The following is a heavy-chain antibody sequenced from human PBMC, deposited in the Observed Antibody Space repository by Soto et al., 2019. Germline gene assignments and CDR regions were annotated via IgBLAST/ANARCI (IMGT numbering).Heavy chain of an antibody. V-gene: IGHV1-8*01. D-gene: IGHD2-15*01. CDR2: MNPNSGNT. Sequence: ASVKVSCKASGYTFTNYDINWVRQATGQGLEWMGWMNPNSGNTGYAQKLQGRVTMTRNTSISTAYMELSSLRFDDTAVYYCARGGGGWSSTDYWGQGTLVTVSS. CDR3: ARGGGGWSSTDY. J-gene: IGHJ4*02. CDR1: GYTFTNYD.